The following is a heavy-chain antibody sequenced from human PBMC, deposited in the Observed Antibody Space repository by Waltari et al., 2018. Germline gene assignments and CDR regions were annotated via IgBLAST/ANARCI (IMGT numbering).Heavy chain of an antibody. Sequence: QVQLVESGGGVVQPGRSLRLSCAASGFTFGSYAMHWVRQAPGKGLEWVAVISYDGSNKYYADSVKGRFTISRDNSKNTLYLQMNSLRAEDTAVYYCASGLGGYYDSSGSRGAFDIWGQGTMVTVSS. CDR2: ISYDGSNK. CDR1: GFTFGSYA. D-gene: IGHD3-22*01. V-gene: IGHV3-30*01. CDR3: ASGLGGYYDSSGSRGAFDI. J-gene: IGHJ3*02.